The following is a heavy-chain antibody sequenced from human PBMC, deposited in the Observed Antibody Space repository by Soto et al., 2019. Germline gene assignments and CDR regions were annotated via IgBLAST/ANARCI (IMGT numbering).Heavy chain of an antibody. V-gene: IGHV3-74*01. CDR3: ARPYCSSASCYSPPDD. CDR2: ISVDGSVT. D-gene: IGHD2-2*01. J-gene: IGHJ4*02. CDR1: GLTFSNFW. Sequence: EVQLVESGGGLVQPGESLRLSCAASGLTFSNFWVNWVRQAPGRGLVWVSHISVDGSVTNYADSVTGRFTISRDNAKNTVNLQMNSLRAADTAVYYCARPYCSSASCYSPPDDWGQGTLVTVSS.